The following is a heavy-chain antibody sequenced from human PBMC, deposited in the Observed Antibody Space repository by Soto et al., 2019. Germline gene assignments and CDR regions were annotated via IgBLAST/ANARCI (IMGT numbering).Heavy chain of an antibody. CDR2: INPSGGS. CDR1: GYTFTSYY. V-gene: IGHV1-46*03. D-gene: IGHD1-1*01. J-gene: IGHJ2*01. CDR3: ARDRIPPKGATGYWYFDL. Sequence: QVQLVQSGAEVKKPGASVKVSCKASGYTFTSYYMHWVRQAPGQGLEWMGIINPSGGSSYAQKFHGRVTMTRDTSTSTVYMELSSVTSEYTAVYYCARDRIPPKGATGYWYFDLWGRGTLVTVSS.